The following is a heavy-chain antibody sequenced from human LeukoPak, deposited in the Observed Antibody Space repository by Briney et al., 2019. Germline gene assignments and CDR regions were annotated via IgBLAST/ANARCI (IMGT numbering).Heavy chain of an antibody. CDR1: GFIFSTSA. Sequence: PGASLRLSCAASGFIFSTSAMTWVRQAPGKGLDWVSYITASGTTYYADSVKGRFTISRGTSNNTLYLQMNGLRADDTALYYCAKDRYDTSVWPYYYAMDVWGQGTTVTVSS. V-gene: IGHV3-23*01. D-gene: IGHD3-22*01. J-gene: IGHJ6*02. CDR3: AKDRYDTSVWPYYYAMDV. CDR2: ITASGTT.